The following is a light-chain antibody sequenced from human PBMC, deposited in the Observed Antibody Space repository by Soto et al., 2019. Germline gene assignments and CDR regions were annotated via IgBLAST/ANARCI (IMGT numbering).Light chain of an antibody. V-gene: IGLV2-14*01. CDR1: SSDVGGYNY. J-gene: IGLJ1*01. CDR2: DVS. Sequence: SVLTKPASVSRSPGQSITISCPGTSSDVGGYNYVSWYQQHPGKAPKLMIYDVSNRPSGVSNRFSRFKSGNTASLTISGLQAEDEADYYCSSYTSSSTPYVFGTGTKVTVL. CDR3: SSYTSSSTPYV.